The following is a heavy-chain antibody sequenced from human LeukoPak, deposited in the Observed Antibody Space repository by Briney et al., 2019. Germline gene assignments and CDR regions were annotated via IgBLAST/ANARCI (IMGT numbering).Heavy chain of an antibody. CDR3: ARIDTSSYYYFDY. J-gene: IGHJ4*02. V-gene: IGHV5-51*01. CDR1: EYRFSSYW. CDR2: IYPGDSDT. Sequence: GESLKISCQGSEYRFSSYWIAWVRQMPGKGLEWMGIIYPGDSDTRYSPSFQGQVTISADKTIATAYLQWSSLKASDTAIYYCARIDTSSYYYFDYWGQGTLVTVSS. D-gene: IGHD3-22*01.